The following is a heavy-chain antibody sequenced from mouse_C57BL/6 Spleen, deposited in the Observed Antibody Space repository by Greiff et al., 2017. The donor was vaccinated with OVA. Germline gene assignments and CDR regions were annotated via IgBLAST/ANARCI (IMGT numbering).Heavy chain of an antibody. CDR2: ISSGGDYI. CDR3: TRDEEGLRPFYAMDY. J-gene: IGHJ4*01. Sequence: EVKLVESGEGLVKPGGSLKLSCAASGFTFSSYAMSWVRQTPEKRLEWVAYISSGGDYIYYADTVKGRFTISRDNARNTLYLQMSSLKSEDTAMYYCTRDEEGLRPFYAMDYWGQGTSVTVSS. V-gene: IGHV5-9-1*02. CDR1: GFTFSSYA. D-gene: IGHD2-4*01.